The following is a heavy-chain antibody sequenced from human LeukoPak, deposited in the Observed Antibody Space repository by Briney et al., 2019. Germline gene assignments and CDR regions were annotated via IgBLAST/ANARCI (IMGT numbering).Heavy chain of an antibody. CDR1: GGTFSSYV. D-gene: IGHD5-24*01. J-gene: IGHJ4*02. CDR2: IIPIFGTA. Sequence: ASVKVSCKASGGTFSSYVINWVRQAPGQGLEWMGGIIPIFGTANYAQKFQGRVTITADKSTSTAYMELSSLRSEDTAVYYCARLEEYYFDYWGQGTLVTVSS. CDR3: ARLEEYYFDY. V-gene: IGHV1-69*06.